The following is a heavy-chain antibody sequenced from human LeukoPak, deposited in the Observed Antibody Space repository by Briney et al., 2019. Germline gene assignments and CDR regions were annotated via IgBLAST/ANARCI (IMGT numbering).Heavy chain of an antibody. D-gene: IGHD3-10*01. J-gene: IGHJ4*02. Sequence: PGGSLRLSCAASGFTFSSYAMHWVRQAPGKGLEYVSAISSNGGSTYYANSVKDRFTISRDNSKNTLYLQMGSLRAEDMAVYYCARAYGSGSYYDYWGQGTLVTVSS. CDR1: GFTFSSYA. CDR3: ARAYGSGSYYDY. CDR2: ISSNGGST. V-gene: IGHV3-64*01.